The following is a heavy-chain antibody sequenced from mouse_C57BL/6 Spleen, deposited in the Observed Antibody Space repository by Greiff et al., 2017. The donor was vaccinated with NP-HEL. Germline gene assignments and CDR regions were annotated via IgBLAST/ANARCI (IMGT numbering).Heavy chain of an antibody. Sequence: QVQLQQPGAELVMPGASVKLSCKASGYTFTSYWMHWVKQRPGQGLEWIGEIDPSDSYTNYNQKFKGKSTLTVDKSSSTAYMQLSSLTSEDSAVYYWARAVVAPHWYFDVWGTGTTVTVSS. J-gene: IGHJ1*03. D-gene: IGHD1-1*01. CDR2: IDPSDSYT. CDR1: GYTFTSYW. CDR3: ARAVVAPHWYFDV. V-gene: IGHV1-69*01.